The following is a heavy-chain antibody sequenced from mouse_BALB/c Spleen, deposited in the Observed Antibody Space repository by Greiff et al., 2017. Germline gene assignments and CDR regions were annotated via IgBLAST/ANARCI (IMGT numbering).Heavy chain of an antibody. CDR3: TRSGWDDAMDY. CDR2: INPSNGGT. D-gene: IGHD3-1*01. V-gene: IGHV1S81*02. J-gene: IGHJ4*01. Sequence: QVHVKQPGAELVKPGASVKLSCKASGYTFTSYYMYWVKQRPGQGLEWIGGINPSNGGTNFNEKFKSKATLTVDKSSSTAYMQLSSLTSEDSAVYYCTRSGWDDAMDYWGQGTSVTVSS. CDR1: GYTFTSYY.